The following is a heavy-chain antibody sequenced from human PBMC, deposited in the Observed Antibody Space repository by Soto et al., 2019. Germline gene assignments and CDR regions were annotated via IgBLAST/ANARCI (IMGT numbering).Heavy chain of an antibody. Sequence: GSLRLSCASSGFTFSSYSMNWVRQAPGKGLEWVSYISSSSSTIYYADSVKGRFTISRDNAKNSLYLQMNSPRAEDTAVYYCARHPERIAEIGWFDPWGQGTLVTVSS. V-gene: IGHV3-48*01. D-gene: IGHD6-13*01. CDR1: GFTFSSYS. J-gene: IGHJ5*02. CDR2: ISSSSSTI. CDR3: ARHPERIAEIGWFDP.